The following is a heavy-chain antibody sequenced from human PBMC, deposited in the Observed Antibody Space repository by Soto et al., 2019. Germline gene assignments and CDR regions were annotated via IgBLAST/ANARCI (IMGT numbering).Heavy chain of an antibody. J-gene: IGHJ4*02. Sequence: QITLKESGPTLVKPTQTLTLTCTFSGFSLSTSGVGVGWIRQPPGKALEWLALIYWDDDKRYSPSLKSRLTITKDXXKXQXXLTMTNMDPVDTATYYCAHFSREFHLILSHYWFDYWGQGTLVTVSS. CDR1: GFSLSTSGVG. D-gene: IGHD3-10*01. CDR2: IYWDDDK. V-gene: IGHV2-5*02. CDR3: AHFSREFHLILSHYWFDY.